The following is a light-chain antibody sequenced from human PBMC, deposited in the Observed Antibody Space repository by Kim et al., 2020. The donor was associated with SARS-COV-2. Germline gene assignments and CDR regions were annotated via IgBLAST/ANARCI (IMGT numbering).Light chain of an antibody. CDR1: SSAVGGYNY. J-gene: IGLJ3*02. Sequence: GQSITISCTGTSSAVGGYNYVSWYQQHPGKAPQLMIYDVSNRPSGVSNRFSCSKSGNTASLTISGLQAEDEADYYCCSYTTSSTWVFGGGTQLTVL. CDR2: DVS. V-gene: IGLV2-14*03. CDR3: CSYTTSSTWV.